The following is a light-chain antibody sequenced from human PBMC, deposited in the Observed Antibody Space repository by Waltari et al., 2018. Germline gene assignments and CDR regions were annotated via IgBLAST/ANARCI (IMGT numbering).Light chain of an antibody. V-gene: IGKV3-15*01. CDR3: NQYKNWPPWT. Sequence: EIVVTQSPATLSLSPGERATLSCRASENVDTNIAWYQHKPGQPPRLLIAGASTRATALPPRFSGSGSGTKFTLSISSLQSEDFAVYYCNQYKNWPPWTFGQGTKVEIK. CDR2: GAS. CDR1: ENVDTN. J-gene: IGKJ1*01.